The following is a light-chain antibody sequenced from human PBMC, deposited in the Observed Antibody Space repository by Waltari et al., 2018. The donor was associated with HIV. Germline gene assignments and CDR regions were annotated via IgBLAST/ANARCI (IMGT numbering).Light chain of an antibody. J-gene: IGLJ2*01. CDR3: QSYDSPTVV. CDR2: ENN. CDR1: SGSLGSNY. Sequence: NFILTQPHSVSESPGKTVTISCTRSSGSLGSNYVQCYQQRPGSSPTLVIFENNKRPSGVPARFSASIDSASTSASITIPGLKTEDEGDCYWQSYDSPTVVFGGGTKLTVL. V-gene: IGLV6-57*01.